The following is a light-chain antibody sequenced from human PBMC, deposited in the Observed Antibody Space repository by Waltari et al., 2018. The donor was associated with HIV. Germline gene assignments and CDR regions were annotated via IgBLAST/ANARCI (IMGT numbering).Light chain of an antibody. CDR1: SGDVGGYNY. Sequence: QSALTQPRSVSGSPGQSVTISCTGSSGDVGGYNYVSWYQPHPGKAPKLIIYDVSTRPSGVPARFSGSKSGNTASLTIFGLQAEDEADYYCCSYAGSVTFVVFGGGTKVTVV. J-gene: IGLJ2*01. CDR3: CSYAGSVTFVV. CDR2: DVS. V-gene: IGLV2-11*01.